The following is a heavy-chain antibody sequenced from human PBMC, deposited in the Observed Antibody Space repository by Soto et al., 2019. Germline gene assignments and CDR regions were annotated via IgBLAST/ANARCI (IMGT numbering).Heavy chain of an antibody. CDR3: ARCIQGDYYYGMDV. J-gene: IGHJ6*02. D-gene: IGHD5-18*01. Sequence: QAQLVQSGAEVRKPGASVKVSCKASGYTFYSHSISWVRQAPGQGLEWMGRINADYGNTQYAQKFRGRFTMTTDTSTITVYMELTNLRSDDTAVYYCARCIQGDYYYGMDVWGQGTTVTVSS. CDR1: GYTFYSHS. CDR2: INADYGNT. V-gene: IGHV1-18*01.